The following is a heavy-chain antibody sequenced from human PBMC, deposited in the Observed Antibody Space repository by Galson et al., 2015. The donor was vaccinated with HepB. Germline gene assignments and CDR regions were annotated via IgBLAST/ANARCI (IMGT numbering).Heavy chain of an antibody. D-gene: IGHD2-8*01. Sequence: SETLSLTCAVYGGSFSGYYWSSIRQPPGKGLEWIGEINHSGSTNYNPSLKSRVTISVDTSKNQFSLKLSSVTAADTAVYYCARGRGYCTNGVCYERNWFDPWGQGTLVTVSS. J-gene: IGHJ5*02. CDR1: GGSFSGYY. CDR3: ARGRGYCTNGVCYERNWFDP. CDR2: INHSGST. V-gene: IGHV4-34*01.